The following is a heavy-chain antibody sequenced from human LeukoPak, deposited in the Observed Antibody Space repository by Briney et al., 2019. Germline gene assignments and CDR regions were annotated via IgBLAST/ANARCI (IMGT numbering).Heavy chain of an antibody. J-gene: IGHJ4*02. D-gene: IGHD6-19*01. V-gene: IGHV1-18*01. CDR1: GYTFTRYG. CDR2: ISAYNGNT. Sequence: ASVKVSCKASGYTFTRYGISWVRQAPGQGLEWMGWISAYNGNTNYAQKLQGRVTMTTDTSTSTAYMELRSLRSDDTAVYYCARSPYSSGWSDLDYWGQGTLVTVSS. CDR3: ARSPYSSGWSDLDY.